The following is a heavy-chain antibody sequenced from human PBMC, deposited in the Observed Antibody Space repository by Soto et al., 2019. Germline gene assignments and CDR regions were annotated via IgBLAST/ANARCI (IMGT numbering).Heavy chain of an antibody. CDR3: GKDRHYPRDYFHY. V-gene: IGHV3-23*01. D-gene: IGHD3-10*01. CDR1: GFTFSSSA. CDR2: VSANGQGI. J-gene: IGHJ4*02. Sequence: GGSLRLSCAASGFTFSSSAISWVRQSPGKGLEWVSAVSANGQGIYYADSVRGRFTISRDNSKNTVFLHMDSLSAEDTAVYYCGKDRHYPRDYFHYWGQGTLVTVSS.